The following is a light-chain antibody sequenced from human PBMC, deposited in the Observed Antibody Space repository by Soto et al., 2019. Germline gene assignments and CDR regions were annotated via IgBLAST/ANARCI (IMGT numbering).Light chain of an antibody. CDR2: LNSDGSH. CDR3: QTWGSGIVV. V-gene: IGLV4-69*01. Sequence: QSVLTQSPSASASLGASVKLTCTLSSGHSNYAIAWHQQQSEKGPRYLMKLNSDGSHSKGDGIPDRFSGSSSGAERYLTIASPQSEDEADYYCQTWGSGIVVFGGRTQLTV. CDR1: SGHSNYA. J-gene: IGLJ2*01.